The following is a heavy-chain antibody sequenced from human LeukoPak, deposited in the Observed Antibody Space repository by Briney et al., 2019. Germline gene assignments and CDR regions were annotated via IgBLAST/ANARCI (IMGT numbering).Heavy chain of an antibody. Sequence: PGGSLRLSCAASGFTFSDYYMSWLRQAPGKGLEWVSYISSSGSTIYYADSVKGRFTISRDNAKNSLYLQMNSLRAEDAAVYYCARDQDGYAGHFDYWGQGTLVTVSS. J-gene: IGHJ4*02. CDR2: ISSSGSTI. CDR1: GFTFSDYY. D-gene: IGHD5-12*01. V-gene: IGHV3-11*01. CDR3: ARDQDGYAGHFDY.